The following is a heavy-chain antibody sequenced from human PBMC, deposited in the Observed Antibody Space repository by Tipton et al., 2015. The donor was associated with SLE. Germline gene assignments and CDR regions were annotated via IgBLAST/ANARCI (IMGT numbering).Heavy chain of an antibody. V-gene: IGHV4-39*07. D-gene: IGHD3/OR15-3a*01. Sequence: TLSLTCIVSGGSITTRSYYWAWIRQPPGKGLEWIGSVYSSGMTHKKPSLKSRVSISLDRSKNQFSLNLGSVTAADTAVYYCARDPPPNWDWVFDYWGPGILVTVSS. J-gene: IGHJ4*02. CDR1: GGSITTRSYY. CDR2: VYSSGMT. CDR3: ARDPPPNWDWVFDY.